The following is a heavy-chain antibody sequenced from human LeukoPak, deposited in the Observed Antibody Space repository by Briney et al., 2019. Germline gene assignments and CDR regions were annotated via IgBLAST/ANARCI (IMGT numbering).Heavy chain of an antibody. J-gene: IGHJ4*02. CDR1: GFTFSSYG. CDR2: IRYDGSNK. Sequence: GGSLRLSCAASGFTFSSYGMHWVRQAPGKGLEWVAFIRYDGSNKYYADSVKGRFTISRDNSKNALYLQMNSLRAEDTAVYYCAKTRYSYGYYFDYWGQGTLVTVSS. CDR3: AKTRYSYGYYFDY. D-gene: IGHD5-18*01. V-gene: IGHV3-30*02.